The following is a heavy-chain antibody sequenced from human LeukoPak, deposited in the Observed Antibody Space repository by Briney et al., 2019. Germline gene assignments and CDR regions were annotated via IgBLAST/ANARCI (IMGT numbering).Heavy chain of an antibody. J-gene: IGHJ4*02. CDR1: GGSINDYY. Sequence: SETLSLTCTVSGGSINDYYWSWIRQPPGKGLEWIGYVSFIGRTKYNASLKSRVTISVDTSKNQFYLKLPPVFAADTAMYYCARDLFASGGYFDSWGQGSLVIVSS. V-gene: IGHV4-59*01. D-gene: IGHD2-15*01. CDR3: ARDLFASGGYFDS. CDR2: VSFIGRT.